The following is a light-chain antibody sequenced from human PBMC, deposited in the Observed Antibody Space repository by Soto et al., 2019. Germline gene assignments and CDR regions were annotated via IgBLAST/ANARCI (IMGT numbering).Light chain of an antibody. V-gene: IGKV1-5*03. CDR2: KAS. CDR1: QTISSW. J-gene: IGKJ4*01. Sequence: IHMTHSPSTLSGSLGDIVTITFRASQTISSWLAWYQQKPGKAPKLLIYKASTLKSGVPSRFSGSGSGTDFTLTISSLQPEDFATYSCQQTYRTPLTFGGGTKVDIK. CDR3: QQTYRTPLT.